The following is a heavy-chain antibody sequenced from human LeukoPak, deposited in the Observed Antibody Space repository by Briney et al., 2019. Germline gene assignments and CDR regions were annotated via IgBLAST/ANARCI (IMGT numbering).Heavy chain of an antibody. J-gene: IGHJ4*02. Sequence: ASVKVSCKASGYTFTSYYMHWVRQAPGQGLEWMGIINPSGGSTSYAQKFQGRVTMTRDMSTSTVYMELSSLRSEDTAVYYCARVPYCSGGSCYLYDYWGQGTLVTVSS. CDR3: ARVPYCSGGSCYLYDY. V-gene: IGHV1-46*01. CDR1: GYTFTSYY. D-gene: IGHD2-15*01. CDR2: INPSGGST.